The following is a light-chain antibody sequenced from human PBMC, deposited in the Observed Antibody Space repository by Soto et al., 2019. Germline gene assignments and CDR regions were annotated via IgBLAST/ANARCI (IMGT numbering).Light chain of an antibody. CDR1: QGISRY. J-gene: IGKJ4*01. CDR2: AAS. V-gene: IGKV1-9*01. Sequence: IQLTQSPSSLSASVGDSVTITCRASQGISRYLAWYQQKAGRAPKLLISAASTLQSGVPSRFSGSGSGTDFALAILGLQPEVFAAYFCPQPDGSPWTFGGGTKVDI. CDR3: PQPDGSPWT.